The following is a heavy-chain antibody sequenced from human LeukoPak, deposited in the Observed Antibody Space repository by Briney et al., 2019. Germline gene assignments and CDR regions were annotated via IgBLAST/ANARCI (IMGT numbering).Heavy chain of an antibody. D-gene: IGHD3-10*01. CDR1: GFTFSSYG. CDR2: ISYDGSNK. Sequence: SGGSLRLSCAASGFTFSSYGMHWVRQAPGKGLEWVAVISYDGSNKYYADSVKGRFTISRDNSKNTLYLQMNSLRAEDTAVYYCAKDGNPMVRGGFDYWGQGTLVTVSS. J-gene: IGHJ4*02. V-gene: IGHV3-30*18. CDR3: AKDGNPMVRGGFDY.